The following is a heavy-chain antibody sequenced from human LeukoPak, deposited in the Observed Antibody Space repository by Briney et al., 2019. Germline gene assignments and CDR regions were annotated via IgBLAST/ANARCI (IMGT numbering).Heavy chain of an antibody. J-gene: IGHJ4*02. CDR2: INHSGST. CDR3: ARGGYPARGHRYFDY. D-gene: IGHD6-6*01. V-gene: IGHV4-34*01. Sequence: SETLSLTCAVSGGSISSGGYSWSWIRQPPGKGRVWSGEINHSGSTNYNPSLKSRVTISVDTSKNQFSLKLSSVTAAATAVYSCARGGYPARGHRYFDYWGQGTLVTVSS. CDR1: GGSISSGGYS.